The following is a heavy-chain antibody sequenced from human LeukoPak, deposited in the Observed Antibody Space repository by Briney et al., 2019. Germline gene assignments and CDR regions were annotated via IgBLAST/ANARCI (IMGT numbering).Heavy chain of an antibody. Sequence: GAPVKVSCKASGGTFSSYAISWVRQAPGQGLEWVGGIIPIFGTANYAQKFQGRVTITTDESTSTAYMELSSLRSEDTAVYYCASETITGGVDYWGQGTLVTVSS. D-gene: IGHD5-12*01. CDR2: IIPIFGTA. CDR3: ASETITGGVDY. V-gene: IGHV1-69*05. J-gene: IGHJ4*02. CDR1: GGTFSSYA.